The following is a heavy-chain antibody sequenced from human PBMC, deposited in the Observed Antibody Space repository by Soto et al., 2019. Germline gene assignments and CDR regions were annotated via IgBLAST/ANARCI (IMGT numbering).Heavy chain of an antibody. CDR2: INPSGGST. V-gene: IGHV1-46*01. CDR3: AGATDPRAFDI. J-gene: IGHJ3*02. CDR1: GYTFTSYY. Sequence: ASVKVSCKASGYTFTSYYMHWVRQAPGQGLEWMGIINPSGGSTSYAQKFQGRVAMTRDTSTSTVYMELSSLRSEDTAVYYCAGATDPRAFDIWGQGTMVTVSS.